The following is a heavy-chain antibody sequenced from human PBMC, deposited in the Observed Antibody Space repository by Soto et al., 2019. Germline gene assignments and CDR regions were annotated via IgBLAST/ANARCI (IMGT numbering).Heavy chain of an antibody. CDR2: INHSGST. CDR3: ARARYHFWSGYYFDY. Sequence: SETLSLTCAVYGGSFSGYYWSWIRQPPGKGLEWIGEINHSGSTNYNPSLKSRVTISVDTSKNQFSLKLSSVTAADTAVYYCARARYHFWSGYYFDYWGQGTLVTVSS. CDR1: GGSFSGYY. D-gene: IGHD3-3*02. J-gene: IGHJ4*02. V-gene: IGHV4-34*01.